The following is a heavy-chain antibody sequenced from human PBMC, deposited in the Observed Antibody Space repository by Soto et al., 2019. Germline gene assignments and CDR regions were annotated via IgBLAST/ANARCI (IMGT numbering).Heavy chain of an antibody. D-gene: IGHD3-16*01. Sequence: ASVKVSCKASGYTFTEYYLYWVRHAPGQGPEWLGGINPRTGDTNQAQKFQGRVTMTRDMPLTTAYMELHRLTSDDTAVYYCAGDPIGGGAPSYFDYWGQGSLVTVYS. J-gene: IGHJ4*02. CDR3: AGDPIGGGAPSYFDY. CDR2: INPRTGDT. V-gene: IGHV1-2*02. CDR1: GYTFTEYY.